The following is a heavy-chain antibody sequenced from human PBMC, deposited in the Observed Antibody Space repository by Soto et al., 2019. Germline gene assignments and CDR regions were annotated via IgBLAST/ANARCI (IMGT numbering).Heavy chain of an antibody. CDR2: INAGNGNT. CDR1: GYTFTSYA. V-gene: IGHV1-3*01. CDR3: ARAISSSVWGAFDI. D-gene: IGHD6-6*01. J-gene: IGHJ3*02. Sequence: ASVKVSCKASGYTFTSYAMHWVRQAPGQRLEWMGWINAGNGNTKYSQKFQGRVTITRDTSASTAYMELSSLRSEDTAVYYCARAISSSVWGAFDIWGQGTMVTVSS.